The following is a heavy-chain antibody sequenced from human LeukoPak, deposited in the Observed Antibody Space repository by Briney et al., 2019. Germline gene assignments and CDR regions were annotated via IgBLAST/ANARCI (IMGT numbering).Heavy chain of an antibody. J-gene: IGHJ4*02. CDR3: ARMWGSSWSYFDY. D-gene: IGHD6-13*01. V-gene: IGHV3-48*01. Sequence: GGSLRLSCAASGFTFGSYSMNWVRQAPGKGLEWVSYISSSSSTIYYADSVKGRFTISRDNAKNSLYLQMNSLRAEDTAVYYCARMWGSSWSYFDYWGQGTLVTVSS. CDR1: GFTFGSYS. CDR2: ISSSSSTI.